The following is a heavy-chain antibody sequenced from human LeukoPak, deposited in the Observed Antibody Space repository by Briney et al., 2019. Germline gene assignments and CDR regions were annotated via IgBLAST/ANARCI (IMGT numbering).Heavy chain of an antibody. D-gene: IGHD3-10*01. CDR2: IWYDGSNK. V-gene: IGHV3-33*01. CDR1: GFTFSSYG. J-gene: IGHJ4*02. CDR3: ARDSKRYYYGSGSYPDY. Sequence: PGRSLRLSCAASGFTFSSYGMHWVRQAPGKGLEWVAVIWYDGSNKYYADSVKGRFTISRDNSKNTLYLQMNSLRAEDTAVYYCARDSKRYYYGSGSYPDYWGQGTLVTVSS.